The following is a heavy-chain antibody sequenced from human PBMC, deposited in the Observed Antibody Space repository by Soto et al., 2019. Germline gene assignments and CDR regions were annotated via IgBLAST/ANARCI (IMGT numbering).Heavy chain of an antibody. J-gene: IGHJ6*02. CDR1: GGSIISSSYY. Sequence: SETLSLTCTFSGGSIISSSYYWGWIRQPPGKGLEWIGSIYYSGSTYYNPSLKSRVTISVDTSKNQFSLKLSSVTAADTAVYYCARHGRERVYYGMDVWGQGTTVTVSS. CDR3: ARHGRERVYYGMDV. V-gene: IGHV4-39*01. CDR2: IYYSGST. D-gene: IGHD1-26*01.